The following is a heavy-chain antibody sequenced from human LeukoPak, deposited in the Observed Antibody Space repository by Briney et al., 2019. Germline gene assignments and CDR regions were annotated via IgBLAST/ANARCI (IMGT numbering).Heavy chain of an antibody. CDR1: GFTFSSYA. Sequence: GGSLRLSRAASGFTFSSYAMSWVRQAPGKGLEWVSGISGSGAGTYYTDSVKGRFTISRDNSKNTLCLQMNSLRPEDTAVYYCAKGQGGDFWSGSAYFDWGQGSLVTVSS. V-gene: IGHV3-23*01. CDR2: ISGSGAGT. J-gene: IGHJ4*02. D-gene: IGHD3-3*01. CDR3: AKGQGGDFWSGSAYFD.